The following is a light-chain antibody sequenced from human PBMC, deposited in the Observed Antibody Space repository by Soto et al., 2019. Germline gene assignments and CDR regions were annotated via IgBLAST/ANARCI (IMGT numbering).Light chain of an antibody. Sequence: QSALTQPPSVSGSPGQSVTISCTGTISDAGFYARVAWYQQSPGAAPKLLIYDVSNRPSGVPDRFSGSQSGTTASLTISGLQPEDEADYYCLSWTTRRALVFGGGTKLTVL. J-gene: IGLJ2*01. V-gene: IGLV2-18*02. CDR2: DVS. CDR3: LSWTTRRALV. CDR1: ISDAGFYAR.